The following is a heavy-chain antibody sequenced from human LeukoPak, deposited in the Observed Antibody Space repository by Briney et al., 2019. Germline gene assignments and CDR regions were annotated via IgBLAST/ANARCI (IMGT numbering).Heavy chain of an antibody. CDR2: IIPILGIA. J-gene: IGHJ6*02. Sequence: ASVKVSCKASGGTFSSYAISWVRQAPGQGLEWMGRIIPILGIANYAQKFQGRVTITADKSTSTAYMELSSLRSEDTAVYYCARASIETWIQLWLDYYGMDVWGQGTTVTVSS. CDR3: ARASIETWIQLWLDYYGMDV. D-gene: IGHD5-18*01. CDR1: GGTFSSYA. V-gene: IGHV1-69*04.